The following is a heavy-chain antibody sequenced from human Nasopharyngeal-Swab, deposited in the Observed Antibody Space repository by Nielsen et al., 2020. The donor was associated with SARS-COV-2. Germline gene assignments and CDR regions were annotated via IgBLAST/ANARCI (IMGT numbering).Heavy chain of an antibody. CDR3: ARDSGWVYAFDI. Sequence: SEPLSLTCTVSGGSISSYYWSWIRQPPGKGLEWIGYIYYSGSTNYNPSLKSRVTISVDTSKNQFSLKLSSVTAADTAVYYCARDSGWVYAFDIWGQGTMVTVSS. CDR1: GGSISSYY. V-gene: IGHV4-59*01. D-gene: IGHD6-19*01. J-gene: IGHJ3*02. CDR2: IYYSGST.